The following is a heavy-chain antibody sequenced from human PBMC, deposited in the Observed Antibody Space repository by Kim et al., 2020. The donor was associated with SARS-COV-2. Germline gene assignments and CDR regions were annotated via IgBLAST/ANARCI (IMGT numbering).Heavy chain of an antibody. V-gene: IGHV3-9*01. CDR1: GFTFDDYA. CDR2: ISWNSGSI. CDR3: AKDFSTGYSYGRIDY. J-gene: IGHJ4*02. Sequence: GGSLRLSCAASGFTFDDYAMHWVRQAPGKGLEWVSGISWNSGSIGYADSVKGRFTISRDNAKNSLYLQMNSLRAEDTALYYCAKDFSTGYSYGRIDYWGQGTLVTVSS. D-gene: IGHD5-18*01.